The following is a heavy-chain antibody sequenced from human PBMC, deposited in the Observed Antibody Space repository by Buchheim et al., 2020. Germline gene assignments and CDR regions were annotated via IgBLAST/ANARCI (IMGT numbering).Heavy chain of an antibody. D-gene: IGHD1-1*01. CDR2: ISGSGGST. CDR1: GFTFSSYA. Sequence: EVQLLESGGGLVQPGGSLRLSRAASGFTFSSYAMAWVRQAPGKGLEWVSVISGSGGSTYHADSVKGRSTISRDNSKNSLYLQMNSLRAEDTAIYCCAKGQGYVAPFLGFDPWGQ. V-gene: IGHV3-23*01. J-gene: IGHJ5*02. CDR3: AKGQGYVAPFLGFDP.